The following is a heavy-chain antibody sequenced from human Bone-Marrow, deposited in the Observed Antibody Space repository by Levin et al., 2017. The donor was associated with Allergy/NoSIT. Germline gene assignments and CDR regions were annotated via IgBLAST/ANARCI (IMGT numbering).Heavy chain of an antibody. D-gene: IGHD5-18*01. CDR1: GFTFSSYA. Sequence: GESLKISCAASGFTFSSYAMSWVRQAPGKGLEWVSAISGSGGSTYYADSVKGRFTISRDNSKNTLYLQMNSLRAEDTAVYYCAKGAGYSYVTYYYYYGMDVWGQGTTVTVSS. CDR3: AKGAGYSYVTYYYYYGMDV. CDR2: ISGSGGST. V-gene: IGHV3-23*01. J-gene: IGHJ6*02.